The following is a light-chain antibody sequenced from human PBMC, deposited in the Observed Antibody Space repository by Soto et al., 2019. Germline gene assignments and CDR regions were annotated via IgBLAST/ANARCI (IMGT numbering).Light chain of an antibody. CDR3: AAWDDSLSAVV. J-gene: IGLJ1*01. CDR2: RNN. V-gene: IGLV1-47*01. CDR1: SSNIGSNY. Sequence: LKERRAGSGSSWQRVTISCYESSSNIGSNYVYWYQQLPGTAPKLLIYRNNQRPSGVPDRFSGSKSGTSASLAISGLRSEDEADYYCAAWDDSLSAVVFGTGTKVTVL.